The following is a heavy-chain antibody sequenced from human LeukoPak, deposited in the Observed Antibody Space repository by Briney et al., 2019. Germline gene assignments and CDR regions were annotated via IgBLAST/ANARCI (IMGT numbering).Heavy chain of an antibody. D-gene: IGHD5-18*01. J-gene: IGHJ4*02. Sequence: GASVTVSCKASGYTFTSYDMHWVRLAPGQGLEWMGVINASGGSTNYAQKLQGRVTMTRETSTTTVYMEVSSLRSEDTAVYYCAREPSGGYTYGLLLNYWGQGTLVTVSS. CDR1: GYTFTSYD. CDR3: AREPSGGYTYGLLLNY. CDR2: INASGGST. V-gene: IGHV1-46*04.